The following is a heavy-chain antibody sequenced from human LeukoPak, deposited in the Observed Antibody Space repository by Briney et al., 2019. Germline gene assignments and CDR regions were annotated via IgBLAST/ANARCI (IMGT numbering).Heavy chain of an antibody. CDR2: ISYDGSNK. V-gene: IGHV3-30*04. CDR1: GFTFSSYA. J-gene: IGHJ4*02. CDR3: ARDGLWSGESYYFDY. Sequence: PGGSLRLSCAASGFTFSSYAMHWVRQAPGKGLEWVAVISYDGSNKYYADSVKGRFTISRDNSKNTLYLQMNSLRAEDTAVYYCARDGLWSGESYYFDYWGQGTLVTVSS. D-gene: IGHD3-10*01.